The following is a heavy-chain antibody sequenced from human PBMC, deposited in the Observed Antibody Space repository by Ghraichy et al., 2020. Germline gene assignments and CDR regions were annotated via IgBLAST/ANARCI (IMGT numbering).Heavy chain of an antibody. V-gene: IGHV3-66*01. CDR3: ARGTTVTRVGDF. Sequence: ESLNISCAASGFTVSSNYMSWVRQAPGKGLEWVSIIYSGFTTYYSDSVKGRFTISRDNSKNTLSLQMNSLRAEDTAGYYCARGTTVTRVGDFWGQETLVTVSS. CDR2: IYSGFTT. CDR1: GFTVSSNY. D-gene: IGHD4-17*01. J-gene: IGHJ4*02.